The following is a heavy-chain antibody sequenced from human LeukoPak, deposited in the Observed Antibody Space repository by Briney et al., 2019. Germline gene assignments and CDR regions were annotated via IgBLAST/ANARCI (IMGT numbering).Heavy chain of an antibody. V-gene: IGHV3-23*01. D-gene: IGHD4-11*01. CDR3: ASSNPFDY. Sequence: GGSLRLSCAASGFTFSSYAMSWVRQAPGKGLEWVSAFSWSGGNTLYAGSVNGRFNISRDNSKNTLNLQMNNLRAEDTAVNYGASSNPFDYWGQGTLVTVSS. CDR1: GFTFSSYA. J-gene: IGHJ4*02. CDR2: FSWSGGNT.